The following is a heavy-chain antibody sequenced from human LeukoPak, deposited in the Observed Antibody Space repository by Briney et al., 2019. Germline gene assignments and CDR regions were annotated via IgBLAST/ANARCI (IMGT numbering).Heavy chain of an antibody. CDR1: GFTFSSYA. D-gene: IGHD3-3*01. CDR3: ASRDDFWSGYSFDY. V-gene: IGHV3-30-3*01. J-gene: IGHJ4*02. CDR2: ISYDGSNK. Sequence: GGSLRLSCAASGFTFSSYAMHWVRQAPGKGLEWVAVISYDGSNKYHADSVKGRFTISRDNSKNTLYLQMNSLRAEDTAVYYCASRDDFWSGYSFDYWGQGTLVTVSS.